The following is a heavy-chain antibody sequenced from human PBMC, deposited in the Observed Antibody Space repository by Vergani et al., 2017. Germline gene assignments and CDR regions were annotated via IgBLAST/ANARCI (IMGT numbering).Heavy chain of an antibody. CDR3: ARMYYYDSSGYSEGEDY. CDR2: VDPEDGET. D-gene: IGHD3-22*01. CDR1: GYTFTDYY. Sequence: EVQLVQSGAEVKKPGATVKISCKVSGYTFTDYYMHWVQQAPGKGLEWMGLVDPEDGETIYAEKFQGRVTITADTSTNTAYMELSSLRSEDTAVYYCARMYYYDSSGYSEGEDYWGQGTLVTVSS. V-gene: IGHV1-69-2*01. J-gene: IGHJ4*02.